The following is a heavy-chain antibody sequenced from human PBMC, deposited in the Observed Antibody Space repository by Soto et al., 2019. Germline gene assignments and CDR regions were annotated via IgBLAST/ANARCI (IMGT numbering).Heavy chain of an antibody. CDR1: GGSLSGNY. Sequence: QVLLQQWGAGLLKPSETLSLTCAVYGGSLSGNYWTWIRQPPGKGLEWIGNINYSGSTIYNPSLKSRVTMSVRTSTNRFFLDLSSVTAADTAVYYCARARADYSYSENQYKGGFYYFDHWGQGILVTVSS. D-gene: IGHD3-10*01. CDR2: INYSGST. CDR3: ARARADYSYSENQYKGGFYYFDH. J-gene: IGHJ4*02. V-gene: IGHV4-34*01.